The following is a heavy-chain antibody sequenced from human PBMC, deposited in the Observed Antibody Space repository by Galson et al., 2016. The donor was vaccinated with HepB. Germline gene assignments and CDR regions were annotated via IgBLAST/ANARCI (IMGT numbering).Heavy chain of an antibody. CDR1: GFTFSDYY. V-gene: IGHV3-11*01. Sequence: SLRLSCAASGFTFSDYYMSWIRQAPGKGLEWVSYISSSGRTPYYADSVKGRFTISRDNAKNSLFLRMNSLRAEDTAVYYCARDEAIQYSVSTPYVSYGMDVWGKGTTVTVSS. D-gene: IGHD2-15*01. CDR3: ARDEAIQYSVSTPYVSYGMDV. J-gene: IGHJ6*04. CDR2: ISSSGRTP.